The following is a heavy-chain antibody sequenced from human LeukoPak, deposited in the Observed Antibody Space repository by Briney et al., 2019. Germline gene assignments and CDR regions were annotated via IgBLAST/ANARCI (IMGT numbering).Heavy chain of an antibody. CDR3: ARSQGYSYGSSY. CDR2: IVPILGIA. V-gene: IGHV1-69*01. CDR1: GGSFGRYA. J-gene: IGHJ4*02. Sequence: GASVKVSRKAPGGSFGRYAISWVRQAPGQGLEWMGGIVPILGIANYAQKFQGRVTITADDSTGTAYMELTSLRSADTAVYYCARSQGYSYGSSYWGQGTLVTVSS. D-gene: IGHD5-18*01.